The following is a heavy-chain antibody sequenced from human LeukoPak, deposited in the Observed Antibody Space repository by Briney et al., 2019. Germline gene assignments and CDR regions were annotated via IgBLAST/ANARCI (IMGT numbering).Heavy chain of an antibody. Sequence: ASVKVSCKASGYTFSNDNAIQWVRQAPGQRPEWMGWINTGNGNTRNSQNFQDRVTITSDTSANTVFMELSSLRSEDTALYYCARTRGVNGFDIWGQGTMVTVSS. D-gene: IGHD3-10*01. CDR2: INTGNGNT. J-gene: IGHJ3*02. V-gene: IGHV1-3*04. CDR1: GYTFSNDNA. CDR3: ARTRGVNGFDI.